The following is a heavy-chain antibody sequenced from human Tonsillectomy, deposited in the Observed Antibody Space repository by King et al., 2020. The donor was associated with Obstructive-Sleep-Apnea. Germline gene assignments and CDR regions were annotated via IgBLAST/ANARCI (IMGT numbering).Heavy chain of an antibody. V-gene: IGHV4-59*01. CDR1: GGSISSYY. CDR3: ARNYYDSSGPYLGANYFDY. J-gene: IGHJ4*02. D-gene: IGHD3-22*01. Sequence: VQLQESGPGLVKPSETLSLTCTVSGGSISSYYWSWIRQPPGKGLEWIGYIYYSVNTNYNPSLKSRVTISVDTSKNQFSLKLSSVTAADTAVYYCARNYYDSSGPYLGANYFDYWGQGTLVTVSS. CDR2: IYYSVNT.